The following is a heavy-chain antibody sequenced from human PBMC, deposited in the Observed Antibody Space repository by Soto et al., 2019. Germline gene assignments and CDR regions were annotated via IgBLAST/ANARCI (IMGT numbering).Heavy chain of an antibody. CDR2: IYYSGST. Sequence: PSETLSLTCTVSGGSISSYYWSWIRQPPGKGLEWIGYIYYSGSTNYNPSLKSRVTISVDTSKNQFSLKLSSVTAADTAVYYCARVGGSGWTYYYGMDVWGQGTTVTVSS. CDR3: ARVGGSGWTYYYGMDV. J-gene: IGHJ6*02. D-gene: IGHD6-19*01. CDR1: GGSISSYY. V-gene: IGHV4-59*01.